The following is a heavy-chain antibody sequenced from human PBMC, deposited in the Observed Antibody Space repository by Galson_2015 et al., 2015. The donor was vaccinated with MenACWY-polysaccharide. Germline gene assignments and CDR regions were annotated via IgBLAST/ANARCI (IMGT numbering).Heavy chain of an antibody. D-gene: IGHD2/OR15-2a*01. CDR2: IYNSA. CDR1: GVSMNSYNW. V-gene: IGHV4-4*02. CDR3: ARDLFYEPDY. Sequence: TLSLTCTVSGVSMNSYNWWHWVRQSPGKGLEWIGEIYNSANYNPSLISRVSISIDRSKNQFSLRLTSVTAADTAIYYCARDLFYEPDYWGQGTLVTVSS. J-gene: IGHJ4*02.